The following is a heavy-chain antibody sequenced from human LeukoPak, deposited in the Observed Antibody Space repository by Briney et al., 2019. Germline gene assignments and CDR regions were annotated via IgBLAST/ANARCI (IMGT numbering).Heavy chain of an antibody. V-gene: IGHV3-23*01. CDR2: SSGRGGST. D-gene: IGHD6-19*01. CDR1: EFTHTTDA. CDR3: AKDSPTDIAVALHTYDS. Sequence: ALRLSRPPSEFTHTTDAMRCARQATQPFLIGVSASSGRGGSTYYADSVKGRFTISIDNSKNTLYLQMNSLRAEDTAVYYCAKDSPTDIAVALHTYDSWGQGTLVTVSS. J-gene: IGHJ4*02.